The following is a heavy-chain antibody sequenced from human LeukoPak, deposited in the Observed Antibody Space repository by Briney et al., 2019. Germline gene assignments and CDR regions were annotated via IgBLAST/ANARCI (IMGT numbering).Heavy chain of an antibody. V-gene: IGHV3-66*01. D-gene: IGHD3-10*01. CDR3: ARETSPASGRFDP. J-gene: IGHJ5*02. CDR1: AFTYSSYE. Sequence: GGSLRLSCAASAFTYSSYEMNWVRQAPGKGLEWVSVIYSGGSTYYADSVKGRFTISGDNSKNTLYLQMNSLRAEDTAVYYCARETSPASGRFDPWGQGTLVTVSS. CDR2: IYSGGST.